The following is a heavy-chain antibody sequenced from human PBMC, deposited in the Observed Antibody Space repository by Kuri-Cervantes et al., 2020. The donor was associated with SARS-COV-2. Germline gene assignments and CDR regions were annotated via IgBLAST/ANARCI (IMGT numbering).Heavy chain of an antibody. CDR2: ISYDGSNK. J-gene: IGHJ6*04. D-gene: IGHD4-23*01. CDR1: GFTFSSYG. CDR3: ARPGGFLDV. V-gene: IGHV3-30*03. Sequence: GGSLRLSCAASGFTFSSYGMHWVRQAPGKGLEWVAVISYDGSNKYYADSVKGRFTISRDNSKNTLYLQMNSLRAEDTAVYYCARPGGFLDVWGKGTTVTVSS.